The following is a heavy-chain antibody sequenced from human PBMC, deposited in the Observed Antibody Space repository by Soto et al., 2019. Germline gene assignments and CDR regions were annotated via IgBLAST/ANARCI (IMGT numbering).Heavy chain of an antibody. V-gene: IGHV4-31*03. CDR3: ARVSTTDYYGSGSYYSFADY. Sequence: ILSLTSTVSGGCITSGCSCWNWNRQHPGKGLDWIGYIYYSGGAYYNPSLKSRVTRSVDTSKIHCSLKLSSVTAADMAVYYCARVSTTDYYGSGSYYSFADYLGYGTLVIVSS. CDR1: GGCITSGCSC. D-gene: IGHD3-10*01. CDR2: IYYSGGA. J-gene: IGHJ4*01.